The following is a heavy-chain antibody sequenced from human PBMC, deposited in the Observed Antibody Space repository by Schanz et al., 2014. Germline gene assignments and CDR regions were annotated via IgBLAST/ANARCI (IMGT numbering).Heavy chain of an antibody. CDR1: GFTFSSYS. J-gene: IGHJ4*01. CDR2: IATSSSTR. Sequence: EVQLVESGGGLVKPGGSLRLSCAASGFTFSSYSMNWVRQAPGKGLEWLSYIATSSSTRHYADSVKGRVTISRDNSKNTLYLQMNSLRAEDTAVYYCAREQIMAAAGLVDYWGHGTLVTVSS. D-gene: IGHD6-13*01. V-gene: IGHV3-21*04. CDR3: AREQIMAAAGLVDY.